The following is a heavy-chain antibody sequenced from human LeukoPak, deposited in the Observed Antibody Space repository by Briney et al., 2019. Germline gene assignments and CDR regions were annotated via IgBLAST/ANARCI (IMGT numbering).Heavy chain of an antibody. CDR1: GFTFSNIA. CDR3: GGSRSFF. Sequence: QSGGSLRLSCAASGFTFSNIAMSWVRQAPGKGLEWVSTISVSGGSTYYADSVKGRFTISRDNSKNTLYLQMNSLRADDTAVYYCGGSRSFFWGQGTLVTVSS. CDR2: ISVSGGST. J-gene: IGHJ4*02. D-gene: IGHD6-6*01. V-gene: IGHV3-23*01.